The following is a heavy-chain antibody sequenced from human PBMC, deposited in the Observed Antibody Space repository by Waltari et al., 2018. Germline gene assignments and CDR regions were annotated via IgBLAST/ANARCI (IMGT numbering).Heavy chain of an antibody. D-gene: IGHD6-19*01. CDR1: GGSISSYY. V-gene: IGHV4-59*01. J-gene: IGHJ5*02. CDR2: IYYSGST. Sequence: QVQLQESGPGLVKPSETLSLTCTVSGGSISSYYWSWIRQPPGKGLEWIGYIYYSGSTNYSPTLKSRVTISVDTSKNQFSLKLSSVTAADTAVYYCATRGAVAGTAWFDPWGQGTLVTVSS. CDR3: ATRGAVAGTAWFDP.